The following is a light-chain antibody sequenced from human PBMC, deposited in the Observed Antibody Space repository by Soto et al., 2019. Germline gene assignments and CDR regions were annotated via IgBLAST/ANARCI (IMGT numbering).Light chain of an antibody. CDR3: TSYRNTAARYV. V-gene: IGLV2-14*03. CDR1: SRDVGGYTF. Sequence: QSALTQPASVSGSPGQSITISCTGTSRDVGGYTFVSWYQHRPGEAPKLIIYDVENRPSGVSDRFSGSKSGDTASLTISGLRAEDEADYYCTSYRNTAARYVFGTGTKLTVL. J-gene: IGLJ1*01. CDR2: DVE.